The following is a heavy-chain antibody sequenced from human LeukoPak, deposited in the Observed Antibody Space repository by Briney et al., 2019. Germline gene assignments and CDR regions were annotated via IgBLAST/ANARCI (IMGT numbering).Heavy chain of an antibody. CDR3: ARDRWFGEPHYAFDI. Sequence: SETLSLTCTVSGGSISSGGYYWSWIRQPPGKGLEWIGYIYHSGSTYYNPSLKSRVTISVDRSKNQFSLKLSSVTAADTAVYYCARDRWFGEPHYAFDIWGQGTMVTVSS. CDR2: IYHSGST. J-gene: IGHJ3*02. CDR1: GGSISSGGYY. V-gene: IGHV4-30-2*01. D-gene: IGHD3-10*01.